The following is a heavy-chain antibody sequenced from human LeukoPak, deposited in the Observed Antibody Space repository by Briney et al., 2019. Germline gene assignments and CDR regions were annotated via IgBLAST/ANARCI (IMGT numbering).Heavy chain of an antibody. J-gene: IGHJ5*02. CDR2: TYYRSKWYN. V-gene: IGHV6-1*01. D-gene: IGHD6-13*01. Sequence: SQTLSLTCAIPGDSVSNSGVAWNWIRQSPSRGLEWLGRTYYRSKWYNDYAVSLKSRIAINPDTAKNQFSLQLNSVTPDDTGVYYCVRDAGPAPLFDLWGLGTLVTVPS. CDR1: GDSVSNSGVA. CDR3: VRDAGPAPLFDL.